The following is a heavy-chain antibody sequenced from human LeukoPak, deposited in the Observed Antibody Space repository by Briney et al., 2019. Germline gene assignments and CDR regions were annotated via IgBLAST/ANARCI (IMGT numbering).Heavy chain of an antibody. D-gene: IGHD6-13*01. CDR2: IIPILGIA. CDR1: GGTFSSYA. V-gene: IGHV1-69*04. J-gene: IGHJ6*02. Sequence: ASVKVSCKASGGTFSSYAISWVRQAPGQGLEWMGRIIPILGIANYAQKFQGRVTITADKSTSTAYMELSSLRSEDTAVYYCARDPLAAADPYYYYGMDVWGQGTTVTVSS. CDR3: ARDPLAAADPYYYYGMDV.